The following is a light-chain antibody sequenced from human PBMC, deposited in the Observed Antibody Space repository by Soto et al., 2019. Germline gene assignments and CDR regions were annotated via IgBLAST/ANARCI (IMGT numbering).Light chain of an antibody. J-gene: IGLJ2*01. CDR3: QPYDPTLRTSL. Sequence: VLTQPLSVAGAPGQRVTISCTGSSSNIGAGHAVHWYQQLPGTAPKLLIHSNNNRPSGVPDRFSGSKSGTSASLAIAGLQADDEADYYCQPYDPTLRTSLFGGGTQLTVL. V-gene: IGLV1-40*01. CDR1: SSNIGAGHA. CDR2: SNN.